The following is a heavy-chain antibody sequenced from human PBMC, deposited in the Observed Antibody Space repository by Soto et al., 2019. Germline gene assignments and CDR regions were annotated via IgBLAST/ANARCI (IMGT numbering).Heavy chain of an antibody. Sequence: SDTLSLTCAVYGGSFSGYYWSWIRQPPGKGLEWIGEINHSGSTNYNPSLKSRVTISVDTSKNQFSLKLSSVTAADTAVYYCARGLTSYNWFDPWGQGTLVTVSS. V-gene: IGHV4-34*01. CDR2: INHSGST. J-gene: IGHJ5*02. CDR3: ARGLTSYNWFDP. D-gene: IGHD2-15*01. CDR1: GGSFSGYY.